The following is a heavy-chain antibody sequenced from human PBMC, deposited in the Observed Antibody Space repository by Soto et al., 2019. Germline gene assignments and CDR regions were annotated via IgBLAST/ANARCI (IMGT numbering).Heavy chain of an antibody. D-gene: IGHD6-13*01. J-gene: IGHJ3*02. V-gene: IGHV3-23*01. CDR3: AKGILVKPPGTRTFDI. Sequence: EVQLLESGGGLVQPGGSLRLSCAASGFTFINYAMSWVRQAPGKGLEWVSTIGGGDGSTYYADSVKGRFTISRDNSNSALYLQMNSLRFGDTAIYYCAKGILVKPPGTRTFDIWGQGTMVIVSS. CDR2: IGGGDGST. CDR1: GFTFINYA.